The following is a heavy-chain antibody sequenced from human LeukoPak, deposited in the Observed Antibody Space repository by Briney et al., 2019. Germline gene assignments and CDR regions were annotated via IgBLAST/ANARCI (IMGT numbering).Heavy chain of an antibody. J-gene: IGHJ6*02. D-gene: IGHD1-26*01. CDR3: ARGSIVGAYYYYGMDV. CDR1: GFTFGSYS. V-gene: IGHV3-21*01. CDR2: ISSSSSYI. Sequence: KTGGSLRLSCAASGFTFGSYSMNWVRQAPGKGLEWVPSISSSSSYIYYADSVKGRFTISRDNAKNSLYLQMNSLRAEDTAVYYCARGSIVGAYYYYGMDVWGQGTTVTVSS.